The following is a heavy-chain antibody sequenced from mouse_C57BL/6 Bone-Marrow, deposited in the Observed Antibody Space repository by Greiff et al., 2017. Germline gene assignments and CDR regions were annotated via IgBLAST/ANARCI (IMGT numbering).Heavy chain of an antibody. Sequence: VMLVESGAELARPGASVKLSCKASGYTFTSYGISWVKQRTGQGLEWIGEIYPRSGNTYYNEKFKGKATLTADKSSSTAYMELRSLTSEDAAVYFCARRVTTVVAKTAYWYFDVWGTGTTVTVSS. CDR1: GYTFTSYG. CDR3: ARRVTTVVAKTAYWYFDV. J-gene: IGHJ1*03. D-gene: IGHD1-1*01. CDR2: IYPRSGNT. V-gene: IGHV1-81*01.